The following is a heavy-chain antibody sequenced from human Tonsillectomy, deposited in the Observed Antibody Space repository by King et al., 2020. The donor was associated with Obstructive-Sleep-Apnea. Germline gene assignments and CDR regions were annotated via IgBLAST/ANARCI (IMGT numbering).Heavy chain of an antibody. Sequence: VQLQQWGAGLLKSSETLSLTWTVYGGSFSGYYWSWIRQPPGKGLEWIGEINHSGSTNYNPSLKSRVTISVDTSKNQFSLKLSSVTGADTAVYYCAGLSYYGSGPGPFDYWGQGTLVTVSS. CDR1: GGSFSGYY. D-gene: IGHD3-10*01. J-gene: IGHJ4*02. V-gene: IGHV4-34*01. CDR3: AGLSYYGSGPGPFDY. CDR2: INHSGST.